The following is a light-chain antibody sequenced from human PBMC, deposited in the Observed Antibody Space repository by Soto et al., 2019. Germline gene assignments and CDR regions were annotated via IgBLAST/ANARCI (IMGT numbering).Light chain of an antibody. CDR1: QSVSSY. CDR2: DAS. Sequence: EIVLTQSPATLSLSPGERATLSCRASQSVSSYLAWYQQKPGQAPRLLIYDASNRATGIPARFSGSGSWTDFTLTITSLAPEDSAVYYCQQRYNWPPITFGQGTRLVIK. V-gene: IGKV3-11*01. J-gene: IGKJ5*01. CDR3: QQRYNWPPIT.